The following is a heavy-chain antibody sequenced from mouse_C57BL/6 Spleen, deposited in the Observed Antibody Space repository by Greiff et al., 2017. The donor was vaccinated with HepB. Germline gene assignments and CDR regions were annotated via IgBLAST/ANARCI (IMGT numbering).Heavy chain of an antibody. CDR2: ISDGGSYT. Sequence: EVQLVESGGGLVKPGGSLKLSCAASGFTFSSYAMSWVRQTPEKRLEWVATISDGGSYTYYPDNVKGRFTISRDNAKNNLYLQMSHLKSEDTAMYYCARDRDYDGYAMDYWGQGTSVTVSS. CDR3: ARDRDYDGYAMDY. V-gene: IGHV5-4*01. J-gene: IGHJ4*01. D-gene: IGHD2-4*01. CDR1: GFTFSSYA.